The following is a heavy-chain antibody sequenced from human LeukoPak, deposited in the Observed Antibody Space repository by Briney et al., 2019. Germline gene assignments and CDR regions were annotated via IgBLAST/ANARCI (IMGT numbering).Heavy chain of an antibody. Sequence: GGSLRLSCAASGFTFSNYNMNWVRHAPGKGLEWVSSITSSSSYIYYADSVKGRFTISRDNSKNTLYLQMNSLRAEDTAVYYCAKSETSSDSSSWYLMAYWGQGTLVTVSS. CDR1: GFTFSNYN. J-gene: IGHJ4*02. V-gene: IGHV3-21*04. CDR3: AKSETSSDSSSWYLMAY. CDR2: ITSSSSYI. D-gene: IGHD6-13*01.